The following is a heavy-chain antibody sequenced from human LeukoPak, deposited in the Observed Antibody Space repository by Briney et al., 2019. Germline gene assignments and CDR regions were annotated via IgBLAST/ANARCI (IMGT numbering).Heavy chain of an antibody. CDR1: GGSVSSYY. J-gene: IGHJ4*02. D-gene: IGHD2-15*01. V-gene: IGHV4-59*02. CDR3: ARGGWRELPVDY. Sequence: SETLSLTCTVPGGSVSSYYWSWIRQPPGKGLEWIGYIYYNGSTNYNPSLKSRLTISVDTSKNQFSLKLSSVTAADTAVYYCARGGWRELPVDYWGQGTLVTVSS. CDR2: IYYNGST.